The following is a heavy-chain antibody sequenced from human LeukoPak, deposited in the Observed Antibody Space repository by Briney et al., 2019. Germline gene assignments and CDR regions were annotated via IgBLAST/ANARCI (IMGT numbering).Heavy chain of an antibody. CDR1: GFTFSDYS. CDR2: ITTSSDTK. V-gene: IGHV3-48*01. J-gene: IGHJ4*02. Sequence: GESLRLSCAASGFTFSDYSMNWVRQAPGKGLEWVSYITTSSDTKYYADSVKGRFTISRDNAKNSLYLQMNSLRAEDTAVYYCARPHPNNYESSGYYSWNDYWGQGTLVTVSS. CDR3: ARPHPNNYESSGYYSWNDY. D-gene: IGHD3-22*01.